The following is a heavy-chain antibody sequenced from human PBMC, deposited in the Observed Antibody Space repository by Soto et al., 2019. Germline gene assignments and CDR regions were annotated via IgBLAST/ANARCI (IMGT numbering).Heavy chain of an antibody. CDR1: YG. V-gene: IGHV3-23*01. CDR2: INAPGSPT. J-gene: IGHJ4*02. Sequence: YGRNRISKKKGKGLEWVSGINAPGSPTYYAASVKGRFTVSRDNSKKMLFLQMNSLRDEDTAVYYCAKDRHPDGIWTFDSWGPGTLVTVSS. CDR3: AKDRHPDGIWTFDS. D-gene: IGHD3-9*01.